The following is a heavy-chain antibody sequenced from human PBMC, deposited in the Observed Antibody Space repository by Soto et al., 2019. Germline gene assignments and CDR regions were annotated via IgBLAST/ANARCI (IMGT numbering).Heavy chain of an antibody. Sequence: QVQVQQSGPGLVKPSETLSLTCTVSSGPSKSHNWGWIRQPPGRGLEWIGYVYDTWSTSYNPSLKSRVTVSADTSTNRISLTLRFVTAADTAVYYCVRHGIGFIHGLVDVWGQGTTVIVSS. CDR3: VRHGIGFIHGLVDV. CDR1: SGPSKSHN. D-gene: IGHD2-8*01. J-gene: IGHJ6*01. CDR2: VYDTWST. V-gene: IGHV4-59*08.